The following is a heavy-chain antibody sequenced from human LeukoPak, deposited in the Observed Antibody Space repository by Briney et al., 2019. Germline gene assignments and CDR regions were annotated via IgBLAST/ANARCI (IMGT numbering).Heavy chain of an antibody. V-gene: IGHV3-64*02. D-gene: IGHD2-2*02. CDR2: IASNEGTK. CDR1: GFSFSTYT. J-gene: IGHJ4*02. Sequence: GGSLRLSCAASGFSFSTYTMRWVRQAPGKGLEYVSGIASNEGTKYYADSVKGRFTISRDNFKNTVYLQMDSLRTEDMAVYYCAREYCTTNSCYIWGLGYWGQGTLVTVSS. CDR3: AREYCTTNSCYIWGLGY.